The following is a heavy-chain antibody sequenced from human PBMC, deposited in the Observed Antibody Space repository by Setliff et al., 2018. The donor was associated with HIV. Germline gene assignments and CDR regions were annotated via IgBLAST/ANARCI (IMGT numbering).Heavy chain of an antibody. Sequence: HPGGSLRLSCAASGFTFSSYGMHWVRQAPGKGLEWVTFIRHDGINKYYADSVKGRFTISRDNSKNMLYLQMNSLRAEDTAVYYCARDVVAAIWFDPWGQGTLVTVSS. CDR1: GFTFSSYG. D-gene: IGHD2-15*01. J-gene: IGHJ5*02. CDR3: ARDVVAAIWFDP. CDR2: IRHDGINK. V-gene: IGHV3-30*02.